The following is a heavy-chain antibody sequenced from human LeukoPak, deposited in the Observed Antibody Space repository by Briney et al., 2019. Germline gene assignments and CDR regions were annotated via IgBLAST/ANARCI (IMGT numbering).Heavy chain of an antibody. CDR1: GGSISSSSYY. Sequence: SETLSLTCTVSGGSISSSSYYWGWIRQPPGKGLEWIGSIYYSGSTYYNPSLKSRVTISVDTSKNQFSLKLSSVTAADTAVYYCARDLGDPSEQQGLGLFDYWGQGTLVTVSS. CDR2: IYYSGST. J-gene: IGHJ4*02. CDR3: ARDLGDPSEQQGLGLFDY. D-gene: IGHD6-13*01. V-gene: IGHV4-39*07.